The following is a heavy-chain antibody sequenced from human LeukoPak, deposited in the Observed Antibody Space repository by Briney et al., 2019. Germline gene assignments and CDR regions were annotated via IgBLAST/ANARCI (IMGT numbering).Heavy chain of an antibody. CDR1: GFTFSSYA. CDR2: TGSTGVST. V-gene: IGHV3-23*01. Sequence: GGSLRLSCAASGFTFSSYAMNWVRQAPGKGLEWVSGTGSTGVSTFYAYSVKGRFIVSRDNSKNALSLQMNSLRAEDTAVYYCAKELGVVPALDFDYWGQGTLVTVS. J-gene: IGHJ4*02. D-gene: IGHD2-2*01. CDR3: AKELGVVPALDFDY.